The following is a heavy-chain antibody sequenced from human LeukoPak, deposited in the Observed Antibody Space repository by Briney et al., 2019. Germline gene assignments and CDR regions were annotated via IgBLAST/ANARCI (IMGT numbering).Heavy chain of an antibody. CDR3: ARDNTQYCTNGVCDFDY. CDR2: INPNSGGT. D-gene: IGHD2-8*01. Sequence: ASVKVSCKASGYSFTSHYMHWVRQAPGQGLEWMGWINPNSGGTNYAQKFQGRVTMTRDTSISTAYMELSRLRSDDTAVYYCARDNTQYCTNGVCDFDYWGQGTLVTVSS. V-gene: IGHV1-2*02. CDR1: GYSFTSHY. J-gene: IGHJ4*02.